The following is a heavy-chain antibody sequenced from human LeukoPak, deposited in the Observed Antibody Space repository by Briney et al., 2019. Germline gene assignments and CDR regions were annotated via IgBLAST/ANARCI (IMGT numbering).Heavy chain of an antibody. CDR3: ATGIAGSGCPPGY. J-gene: IGHJ4*02. CDR2: FDPEDGET. Sequence: GASVTVSCKVSGYTLTELSMHWVRQAPGKGLEWMGGFDPEDGETIYAQKFQGRVTMTEDTSTDTAYMELSSLRSEDTAVYYCATGIAGSGCPPGYWGQGTLFTVSS. CDR1: GYTLTELS. V-gene: IGHV1-24*01. D-gene: IGHD3-10*01.